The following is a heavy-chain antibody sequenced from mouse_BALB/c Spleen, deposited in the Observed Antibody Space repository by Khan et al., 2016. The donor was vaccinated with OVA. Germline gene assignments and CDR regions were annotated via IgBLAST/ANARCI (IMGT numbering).Heavy chain of an antibody. CDR2: IWSGGNT. V-gene: IGHV2-2*02. CDR3: ARKRGGYFDV. Sequence: VQLQESGPGLVQPSQSLSITCTVSGFSLTSYGVHWVRQSPGKGLEWLGVIWSGGNTDYNATFISRLSISKDNSKSQVFFKMNSLQANDTAIFDCARKRGGYFDVWGAGTKVTVSS. J-gene: IGHJ1*01. CDR1: GFSLTSYG.